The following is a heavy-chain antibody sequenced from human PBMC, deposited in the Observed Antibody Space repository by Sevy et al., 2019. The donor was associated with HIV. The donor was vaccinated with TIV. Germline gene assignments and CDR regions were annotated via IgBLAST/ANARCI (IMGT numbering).Heavy chain of an antibody. Sequence: GGSLRLSCAASGFTFSNAWMSWVRQAPGKGLEWVGRIKSKTDGGTTDYAAPVKDKFTISRDDSKNTLYLQMNSLKTEDTAVYYCTTGVAVAVEEDNWFDPWGQGTLVTVSS. V-gene: IGHV3-15*01. CDR3: TTGVAVAVEEDNWFDP. D-gene: IGHD6-19*01. CDR1: GFTFSNAW. J-gene: IGHJ5*02. CDR2: IKSKTDGGTT.